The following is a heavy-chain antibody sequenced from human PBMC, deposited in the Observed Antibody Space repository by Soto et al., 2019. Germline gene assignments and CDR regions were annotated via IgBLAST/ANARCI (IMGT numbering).Heavy chain of an antibody. CDR1: GFTFSTYS. Sequence: GGSLRLSCVGSGFTFSTYSINWVRQAPGKGLEWVSSISSRSDIYYADSVKGRFTISRDNAKSSVSLQMNSLRAEDTAVYYCAREYTAWPLAYGLDVWGQGTTVTVSS. V-gene: IGHV3-21*01. CDR3: AREYTAWPLAYGLDV. D-gene: IGHD2-2*02. J-gene: IGHJ6*02. CDR2: ISSRSDI.